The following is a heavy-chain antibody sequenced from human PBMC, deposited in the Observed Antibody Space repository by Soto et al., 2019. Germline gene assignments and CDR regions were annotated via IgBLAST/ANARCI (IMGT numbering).Heavy chain of an antibody. V-gene: IGHV2-5*01. CDR3: AHYDSSGYFSHFDS. J-gene: IGHJ4*02. D-gene: IGHD3-22*01. Sequence: QIALQESGPTVVKPTQTLTLTCTFSGFSLTTTGVGVGWIRHAPGKALEWLAMVYWNDERRYSPSLKSRLTITQDTSKNQVVLTMTYMDPVDTATYFCAHYDSSGYFSHFDSWGQGTLFTVSS. CDR2: VYWNDER. CDR1: GFSLTTTGVG.